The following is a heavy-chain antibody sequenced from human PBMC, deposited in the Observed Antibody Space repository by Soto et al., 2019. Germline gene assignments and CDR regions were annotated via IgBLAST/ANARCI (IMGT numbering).Heavy chain of an antibody. CDR1: GFTFSSQA. CDR3: VRDREAWPDYLFDS. CDR2: IRYDGTNK. J-gene: IGHJ4*02. Sequence: GGSLRLSCAASGFTFSSQAMHWVRQAPGKGLEWVAVIRYDGTNKNYADSVKGRFTISRDDSRNTLFLVMDSLTAEDTATYYCVRDREAWPDYLFDSWGQGTLVTVSS. D-gene: IGHD4-17*01. V-gene: IGHV3-30*02.